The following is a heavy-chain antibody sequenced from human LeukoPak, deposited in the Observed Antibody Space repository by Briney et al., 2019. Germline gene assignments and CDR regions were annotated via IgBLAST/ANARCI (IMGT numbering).Heavy chain of an antibody. J-gene: IGHJ2*01. D-gene: IGHD5-18*01. V-gene: IGHV3-11*06. CDR3: ARDESAYSYGFHWYFDL. CDR2: ISSSSSST. Sequence: GGSLRLSCAASGFTFSDYYMTWIRQAPGKGLEWVSYISSSSSSTNYADSVKGRFIVSRDNTKNSLYLQMNSLRVEDTAIYYCARDESAYSYGFHWYFDLWGRGTLVTVSS. CDR1: GFTFSDYY.